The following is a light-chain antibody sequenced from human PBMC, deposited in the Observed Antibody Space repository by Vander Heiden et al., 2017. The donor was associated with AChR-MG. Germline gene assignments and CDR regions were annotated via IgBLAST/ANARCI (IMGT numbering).Light chain of an antibody. V-gene: IGLV3-21*04. CDR1: NIGSKS. CDR2: YDS. CDR3: QVWDSSSDHPLVV. J-gene: IGLJ2*01. Sequence: SYVLTQPPSVSVAPGKTARITCGGNNIGSKSVHWYQQKPGQAPGLVIYYDSDRPSGIPERFSGSNSGNTATLTISRVEAGDEADYYCQVWDSSSDHPLVVFGGGTKLTVL.